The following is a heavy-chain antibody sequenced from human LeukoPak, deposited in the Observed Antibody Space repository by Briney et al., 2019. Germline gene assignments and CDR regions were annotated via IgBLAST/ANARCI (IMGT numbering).Heavy chain of an antibody. CDR2: ISGSASTT. D-gene: IGHD3-3*01. CDR3: AREREALYDFWSGYYQPPDY. J-gene: IGHJ4*02. V-gene: IGHV3-23*01. CDR1: GFTFSNYA. Sequence: GGSLRLSCAASGFTFSNYAMSWVRQAPGKGLEWVSAISGSASTTYYADSVKGRFTISRDNAKNSLYLQMNSLRAEDTAVYYCAREREALYDFWSGYYQPPDYWGQGTLVTVSS.